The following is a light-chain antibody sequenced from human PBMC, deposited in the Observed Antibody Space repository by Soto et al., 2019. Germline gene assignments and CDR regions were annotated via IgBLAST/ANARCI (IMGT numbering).Light chain of an antibody. Sequence: DIQMTQSPSSLSASAGDRVTITCRASQDISGWLAWFQQKPGKAPNLLIYAASILQSGVPSRFSGSGSGTDFTLTITYLQPEDFATYYCQQANSFPWTFGQGTKVEL. J-gene: IGKJ1*01. CDR2: AAS. CDR3: QQANSFPWT. CDR1: QDISGW. V-gene: IGKV1-12*01.